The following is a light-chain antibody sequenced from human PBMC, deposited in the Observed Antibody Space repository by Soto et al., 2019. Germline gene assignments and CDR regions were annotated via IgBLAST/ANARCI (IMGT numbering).Light chain of an antibody. CDR2: TAS. Sequence: DIQMTQSPSSLSASVGDRVTITCRASHNIDIYLNWYQQKPGKAPNLLIHTASTVHSGVPSRFSGSGSVTDFTLTIASLQPEDFGTYYCQQSYSSVRTFGQGTKVE. V-gene: IGKV1-39*01. CDR3: QQSYSSVRT. J-gene: IGKJ1*01. CDR1: HNIDIY.